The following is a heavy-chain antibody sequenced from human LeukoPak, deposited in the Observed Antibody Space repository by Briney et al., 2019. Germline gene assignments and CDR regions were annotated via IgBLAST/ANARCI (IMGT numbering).Heavy chain of an antibody. CDR3: ARRLTQYDCFDP. Sequence: SSQTLLLTCAISGDSVSSNSVTWNWIRQPPSRALECLGRTYYRSTWYNDYAVSVRGRITVNPDTSKNQFSLHLNSVTPEDTAVYYCARRLTQYDCFDPWGQGILVTVSS. D-gene: IGHD2-2*01. V-gene: IGHV6-1*01. J-gene: IGHJ5*02. CDR2: TYYRSTWYN. CDR1: GDSVSSNSVT.